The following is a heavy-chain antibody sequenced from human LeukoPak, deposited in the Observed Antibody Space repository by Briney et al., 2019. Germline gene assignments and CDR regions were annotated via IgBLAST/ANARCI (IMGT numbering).Heavy chain of an antibody. Sequence: SETLSLTCSVSDGSVSSSSYYWGWIRQPPGKGLEWIGSIYYSGSTYYNPSLKSRVTISVDTSKNQFSLNLSSVTAADTAVYYCARHSGNIDSGYDNYFDYWGQGTLVTVSS. V-gene: IGHV4-39*01. CDR1: DGSVSSSSYY. D-gene: IGHD5-12*01. J-gene: IGHJ4*02. CDR2: IYYSGST. CDR3: ARHSGNIDSGYDNYFDY.